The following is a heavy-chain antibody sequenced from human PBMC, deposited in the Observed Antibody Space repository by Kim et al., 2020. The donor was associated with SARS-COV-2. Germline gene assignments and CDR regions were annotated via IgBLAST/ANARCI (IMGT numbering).Heavy chain of an antibody. CDR1: GYTFTGYY. CDR3: ARDSLFFGYYYGSGSYYQVDGAFDI. D-gene: IGHD3-10*01. Sequence: ASVKVSCKASGYTFTGYYMHWVRQAPGQGLEWMGWINPNSGGTNYAQKFQGWVTMTRDTSISTAYMELSRLRSDDTAVYYCARDSLFFGYYYGSGSYYQVDGAFDIWGQGTMVTVSS. V-gene: IGHV1-2*04. CDR2: INPNSGGT. J-gene: IGHJ3*02.